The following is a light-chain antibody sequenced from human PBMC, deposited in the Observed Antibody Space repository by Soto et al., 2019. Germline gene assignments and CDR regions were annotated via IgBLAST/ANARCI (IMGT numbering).Light chain of an antibody. CDR1: QSVSSSY. Sequence: EIVLTQSPGTLSLSPGERATLSCRASQSVSSSYLAWYQQKPGQAPRLLIYGASSRATGIPDRFSGSGSETGFTLTISSLEPEDFAVYYCQQRRSWPITFGQGTRLEIK. CDR3: QQRRSWPIT. J-gene: IGKJ5*01. V-gene: IGKV3D-20*02. CDR2: GAS.